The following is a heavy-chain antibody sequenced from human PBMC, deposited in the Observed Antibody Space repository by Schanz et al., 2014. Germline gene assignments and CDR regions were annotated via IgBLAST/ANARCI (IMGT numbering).Heavy chain of an antibody. CDR2: ISHDGNNK. CDR1: GFAFRSYA. Sequence: QAQLVESGGGVVQPGRSLRLSCAASGFAFRSYAMHWVRQAPGKGLEWAALISHDGNNKHYVDSVEGRFTISRDNSKNTLSLQMNSLRAEDTAVYFCARDLSSLIQGDVWGKGTTVTVST. J-gene: IGHJ6*04. V-gene: IGHV3-30-3*01. CDR3: ARDLSSLIQGDV. D-gene: IGHD2-2*01.